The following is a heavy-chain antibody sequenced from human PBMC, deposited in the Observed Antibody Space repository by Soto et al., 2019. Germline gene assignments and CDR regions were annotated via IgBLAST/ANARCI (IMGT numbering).Heavy chain of an antibody. D-gene: IGHD6-13*01. V-gene: IGHV1-18*01. Sequence: QVQLVQSGAEVKKPGASVKVSCKASGYTFTSYGISWVRQAPVLGLEWMGWISAYNGNTNYAQKLQGRVTMTTDTSTSTAYMELRSLRSDDTAVYYCARDHSSSWYYYYGMDVWGQGTTVTVSS. CDR1: GYTFTSYG. J-gene: IGHJ6*02. CDR2: ISAYNGNT. CDR3: ARDHSSSWYYYYGMDV.